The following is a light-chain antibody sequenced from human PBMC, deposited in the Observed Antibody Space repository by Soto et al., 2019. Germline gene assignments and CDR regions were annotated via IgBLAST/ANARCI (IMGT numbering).Light chain of an antibody. CDR2: GAS. J-gene: IGKJ2*01. Sequence: EIVMTQSPATLSVSPGERATLSCGASQSVGRNLAWYQQKPGQAPRLLIYGASTRATGIPARFSGSGSGTEFTLTISSLQSEDFAVYYCQHYNNWPFTFGQGTKLEIK. CDR3: QHYNNWPFT. CDR1: QSVGRN. V-gene: IGKV3-15*01.